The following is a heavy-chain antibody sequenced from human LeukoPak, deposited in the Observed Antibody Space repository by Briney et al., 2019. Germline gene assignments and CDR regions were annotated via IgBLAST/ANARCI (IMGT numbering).Heavy chain of an antibody. D-gene: IGHD3-22*01. CDR2: IYYSGST. J-gene: IGHJ4*02. V-gene: IGHV4-59*01. CDR3: AKDRVATMIGRPSLPFDY. CDR1: GGSISSYY. Sequence: KPSETLSLTCTVSGGSISSYYWSWIRQPPGKGLEWIGYIYYSGSTNYNPSLKSRVTISVDTSKNQFSLKLSSVTAADTAVYYCAKDRVATMIGRPSLPFDYWGQGTLVTVSS.